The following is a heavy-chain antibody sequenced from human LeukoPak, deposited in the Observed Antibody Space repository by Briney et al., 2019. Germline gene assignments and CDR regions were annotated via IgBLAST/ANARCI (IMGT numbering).Heavy chain of an antibody. V-gene: IGHV4-34*01. CDR2: INHTGST. CDR1: GGSITDYY. Sequence: SETLSLTCALSGGSITDYYYNWVRQPPGKGLEWIGEINHTGSTTYNPSLKSRVIIAVDTSKNQFSLKLSSVTAADTAVYYCAGVSMGYYYYMDVWGKGTTVTVSS. J-gene: IGHJ6*03. D-gene: IGHD2/OR15-2a*01. CDR3: AGVSMGYYYYMDV.